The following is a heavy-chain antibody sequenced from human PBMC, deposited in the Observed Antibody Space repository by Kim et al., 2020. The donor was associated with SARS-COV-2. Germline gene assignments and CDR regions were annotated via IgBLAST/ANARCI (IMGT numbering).Heavy chain of an antibody. CDR2: ISAYNGNT. CDR1: GYTFTSYG. V-gene: IGHV1-18*01. Sequence: ASVKVSCKASGYTFTSYGISWVRQAPGQGLEWMGWISAYNGNTNYAQKLQGRVTMTTDTSTSTAYMELRSLRSDDTAVYYCARDQLELLDDKHYYYGMDVWGQGTTVTVSS. J-gene: IGHJ6*02. CDR3: ARDQLELLDDKHYYYGMDV. D-gene: IGHD1-26*01.